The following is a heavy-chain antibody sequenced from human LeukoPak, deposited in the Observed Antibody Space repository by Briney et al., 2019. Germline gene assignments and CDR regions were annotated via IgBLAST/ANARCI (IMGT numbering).Heavy chain of an antibody. V-gene: IGHV4-61*01. CDR1: GGSVSSGSYY. CDR3: ARDQGSYRSNWFDP. CDR2: IYYSGST. D-gene: IGHD3-16*02. Sequence: SETLSLTCTVSGGSVSSGSYYWSWIRQPPGKGLEWIGYIYYSGSTYYNPSLKSRVTISVDTSKNQFSLKLSSVTAADTAVYYCARDQGSYRSNWFDPWGQGTLVTVSS. J-gene: IGHJ5*02.